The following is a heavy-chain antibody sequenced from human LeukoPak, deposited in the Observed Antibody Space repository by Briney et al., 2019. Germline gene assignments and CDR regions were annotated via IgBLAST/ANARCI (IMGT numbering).Heavy chain of an antibody. CDR2: IIPIFGTA. CDR1: GGTFSSYA. J-gene: IGHJ4*02. D-gene: IGHD6-13*01. CDR3: ARDIAAGTFDY. Sequence: SVKVSCKASGGTFSSYAISWVRQAPGQGLQWMGRIIPIFGTANYAQKFQGRVTITTDESTSTAYMELSSLRSEDTAVYYCARDIAAGTFDYWGQGTLVTVSS. V-gene: IGHV1-69*05.